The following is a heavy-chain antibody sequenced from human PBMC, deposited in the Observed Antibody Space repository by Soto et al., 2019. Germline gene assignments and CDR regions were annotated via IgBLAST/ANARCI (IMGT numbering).Heavy chain of an antibody. CDR2: ISAYNGNT. D-gene: IGHD4-17*01. CDR3: ARDGPYYGDYEVLDY. V-gene: IGHV1-18*01. J-gene: IGHJ4*02. CDR1: GYTFTCYG. Sequence: ASVKLSWKDSGYTFTCYGISWVRQAPGQGLEWMGWISAYNGNTNYAQKLQGRVTMTTDTSTSTAYMELRSLRSDDTAVYYCARDGPYYGDYEVLDYWGQGTLVTGSS.